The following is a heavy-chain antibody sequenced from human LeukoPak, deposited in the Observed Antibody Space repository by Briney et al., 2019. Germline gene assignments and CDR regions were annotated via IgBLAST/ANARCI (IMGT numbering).Heavy chain of an antibody. V-gene: IGHV3-64*03. CDR2: ISFDGHGT. J-gene: IGHJ3*02. CDR1: GFTLSNYA. Sequence: GGTLRLSRSASGFTLSNYAMHWARQAPGKGLEFVSSISFDGHGTYYTDSVKGRFTISRDSSKNTLYLQMSSLRAEDTAVYYCVKDPYGAFDIWGQGTMVTVSS. D-gene: IGHD3-16*01. CDR3: VKDPYGAFDI.